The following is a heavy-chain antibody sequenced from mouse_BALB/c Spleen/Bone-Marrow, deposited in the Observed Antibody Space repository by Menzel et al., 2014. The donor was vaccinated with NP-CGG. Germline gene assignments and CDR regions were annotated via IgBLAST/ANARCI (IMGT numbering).Heavy chain of an antibody. Sequence: VQLQQSGPELVKPGASVKISCKASGYSFTSYFMNWVMQSHGKSLEWIGRINPYNGDTFYNQKFKGKATLTVDKSSSTAHMELRSLASEDSAVYYCARGEDYGRGSWFAYWGQGTLVTVSA. CDR3: ARGEDYGRGSWFAY. J-gene: IGHJ3*01. V-gene: IGHV1-20*02. CDR2: INPYNGDT. CDR1: GYSFTSYF. D-gene: IGHD2-4*01.